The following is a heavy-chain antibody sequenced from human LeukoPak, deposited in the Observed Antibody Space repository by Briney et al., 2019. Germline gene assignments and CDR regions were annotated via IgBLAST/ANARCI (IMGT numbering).Heavy chain of an antibody. Sequence: SETLSLTCNVSGDSIRSNSYYWGWIRQPPGKGLEWIGDIYYSGNTKYTPSLKSRVTISVDTSKNQFSLKLSSVTAADTAVYFCARGPYSYDSSGAFDIWGQGTMVTVSS. CDR2: IYYSGNT. CDR1: GDSIRSNSYY. CDR3: ARGPYSYDSSGAFDI. J-gene: IGHJ3*02. D-gene: IGHD3-22*01. V-gene: IGHV4-39*01.